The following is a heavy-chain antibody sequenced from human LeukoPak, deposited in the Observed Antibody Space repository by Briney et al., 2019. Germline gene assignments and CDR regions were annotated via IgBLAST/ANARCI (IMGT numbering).Heavy chain of an antibody. D-gene: IGHD2-2*01. CDR1: GGSISSHY. J-gene: IGHJ4*02. CDR3: ARHSTSRPFDY. Sequence: SETLSLTCTVSGGSISSHYWSWIRQPPGKGLEWIGYIYYSGSTNYNPSLKSRVTISVDTSKNQFSLKLSSVTAADTAVYYCARHSTSRPFDYWGQGTLVTVSS. CDR2: IYYSGST. V-gene: IGHV4-59*08.